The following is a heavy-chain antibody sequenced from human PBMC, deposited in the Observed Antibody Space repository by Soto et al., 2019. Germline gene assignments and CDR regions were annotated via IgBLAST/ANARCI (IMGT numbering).Heavy chain of an antibody. Sequence: GGSLRLSCAASGFTFSSYAMSWVRQAPGKGLEWVSAISGSGGSTYYADSVKGRFTISRDNSKNTLYLQMNSLRAEDTAVYYCAKLDEVTYYDILTVPPFWGQGSLVIVSS. CDR1: GFTFSSYA. CDR2: ISGSGGST. CDR3: AKLDEVTYYDILTVPPF. J-gene: IGHJ4*02. D-gene: IGHD3-9*01. V-gene: IGHV3-23*01.